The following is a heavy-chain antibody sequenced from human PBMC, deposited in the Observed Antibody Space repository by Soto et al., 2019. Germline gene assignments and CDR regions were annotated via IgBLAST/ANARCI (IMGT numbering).Heavy chain of an antibody. V-gene: IGHV3-23*01. CDR2: VSGGGDAT. Sequence: EVQLLESGGGLVQPGGSLRLSCEGSGFTFINYAMNWVRQAPGKGLEWVSAVSGGGDATFYADSVKGRFTISKDNSRNTVPLQISSLGGDDTAVYYCVRKVLGATTFPLCGYFDLWGCGTVVTVSS. CDR1: GFTFINYA. CDR3: VRKVLGATTFPLCGYFDL. J-gene: IGHJ2*01. D-gene: IGHD1-26*01.